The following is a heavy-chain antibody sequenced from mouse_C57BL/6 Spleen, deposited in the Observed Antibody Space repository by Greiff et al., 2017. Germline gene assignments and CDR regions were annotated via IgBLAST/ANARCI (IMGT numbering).Heavy chain of an antibody. CDR3: ERGSAKGY. J-gene: IGHJ4*01. CDR2: IDPSGGAT. V-gene: IGHV1-59*01. CDR1: GYTFTSYS. Sequence: QVQLQQSGPELVRPGPSVSLTCTVSGYTFTSYSMHWVKQRPGQGLEWIGVIDPSGGATYYNQKFKGEAPLTVDTSSSTAYMQLSRLTSEDSSVYYGERGSAKGYWGQGTSVTVSS.